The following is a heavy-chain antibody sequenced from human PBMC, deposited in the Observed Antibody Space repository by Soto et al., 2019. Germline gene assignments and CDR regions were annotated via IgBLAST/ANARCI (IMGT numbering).Heavy chain of an antibody. V-gene: IGHV1-58*01. J-gene: IGHJ3*02. D-gene: IGHD2-15*01. CDR2: IVVGSGNT. CDR1: GFTFTSSA. CDR3: ARVSDCSGGSCYPDAFDT. Sequence: GASVKVSCKASGFTFTSSAVQWVRQARGQRLEWIGWIVVGSGNTNYAQKFQGRVTITRDMSTSTVYMELSSLRSEDTAVYYCARVSDCSGGSCYPDAFDTWGQGTMVTVSS.